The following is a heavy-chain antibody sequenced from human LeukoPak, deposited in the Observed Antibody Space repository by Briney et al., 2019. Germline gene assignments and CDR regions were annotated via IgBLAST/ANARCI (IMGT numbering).Heavy chain of an antibody. CDR2: IYYSGST. Sequence: SETLSLTCTVSGGSISSYYWSWIRQPPGKGLEWIGYIYYSGSTNYNPSLKSRVTISVDTSKNQFSLKLSSVTAADTAVYYCARVRSGYYGSGSTRFDYWGQGTLVTVSS. CDR1: GGSISSYY. D-gene: IGHD3-10*01. J-gene: IGHJ4*02. CDR3: ARVRSGYYGSGSTRFDY. V-gene: IGHV4-59*01.